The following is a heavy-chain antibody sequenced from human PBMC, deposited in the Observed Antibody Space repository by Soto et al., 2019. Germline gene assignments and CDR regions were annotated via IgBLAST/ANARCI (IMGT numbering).Heavy chain of an antibody. CDR1: GGSISSSSYY. D-gene: IGHD3-22*01. CDR3: ARGGYYDSSGIDY. Sequence: SETLSLTCTVSGGSISSSSYYWSWIRQTPGKGLEWIGEINHSGSTNYNPSLKSRVTISVDTSKNQFSLKLSSVTAADTAVYYCARGGYYDSSGIDYWGQGTLVTVSS. J-gene: IGHJ4*02. V-gene: IGHV4-39*07. CDR2: INHSGST.